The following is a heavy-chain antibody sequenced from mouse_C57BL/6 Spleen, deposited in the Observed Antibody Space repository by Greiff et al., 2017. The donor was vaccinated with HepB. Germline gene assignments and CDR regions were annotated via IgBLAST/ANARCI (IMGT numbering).Heavy chain of an antibody. V-gene: IGHV1-18*01. CDR1: GYTFTDYN. D-gene: IGHD1-1*01. Sequence: VQLQQSGPELVKPGASVKIPCKASGYTFTDYNMDWVKQSHGKSLEWIGDINPNNGGTIYNQKFKGKATLTVDKSSSTAYMELRSLTSEDTAVFYCARLLRKGYAMDYWGQGTSVTVSS. CDR3: ARLLRKGYAMDY. CDR2: INPNNGGT. J-gene: IGHJ4*01.